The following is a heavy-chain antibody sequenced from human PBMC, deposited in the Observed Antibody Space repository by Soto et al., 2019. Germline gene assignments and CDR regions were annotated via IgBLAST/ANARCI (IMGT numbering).Heavy chain of an antibody. D-gene: IGHD6-13*01. CDR3: ARGVPAAGTDWFDP. CDR1: GGSISNYY. J-gene: IGHJ5*02. V-gene: IGHV4-4*07. Sequence: SETLSLTCTVSGGSISNYYWSWIRQPAEKRLEWIGRVSSTGSSYYNPSLKSRVTISVDTSKNQVSLNLTSVTAADTAVYYCARGVPAAGTDWFDPWGQGTLVTVSS. CDR2: VSSTGSS.